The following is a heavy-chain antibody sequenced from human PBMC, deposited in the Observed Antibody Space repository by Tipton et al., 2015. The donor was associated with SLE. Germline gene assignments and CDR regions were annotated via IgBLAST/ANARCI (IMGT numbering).Heavy chain of an antibody. V-gene: IGHV1-8*01. J-gene: IGHJ5*02. Sequence: QLVQSGAEVKKPGASVKGSCKASGYTFTTYDINWVRQATGQGLEWMGWMNPNSGNTGYAQKLQGRVTMTRNTSMSTAYMELRSLRSDDTVVYYCATDGSAMDWFDPWGQGTLVTVSS. CDR3: ATDGSAMDWFDP. D-gene: IGHD5-24*01. CDR2: MNPNSGNT. CDR1: GYTFTTYD.